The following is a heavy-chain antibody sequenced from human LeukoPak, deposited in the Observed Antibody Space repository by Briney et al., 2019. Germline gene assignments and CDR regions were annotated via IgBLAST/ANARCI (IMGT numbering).Heavy chain of an antibody. D-gene: IGHD5-18*01. CDR3: ARGLRYSYGFGYDY. J-gene: IGHJ4*02. Sequence: GGSLRLSCAASGFTFSSYSMNWVRQAPGKGLEWVSYISSSSSTIYYADSVKGRSTISRDNAKNSLYLQMNSLRAEDTAVYYCARGLRYSYGFGYDYWGQGTLVTVSS. CDR1: GFTFSSYS. CDR2: ISSSSSTI. V-gene: IGHV3-48*04.